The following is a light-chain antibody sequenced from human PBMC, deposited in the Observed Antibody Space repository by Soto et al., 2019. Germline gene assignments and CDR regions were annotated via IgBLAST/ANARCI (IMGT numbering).Light chain of an antibody. Sequence: EIVLTQSPGTLSLSPGERATLSCRASQSVSSSYFAWYQQKPGQAPRLLIYGASSRVTGVPDRFSGSGSGTDFTLTISRLEPEDFAVFYCQQYGSTPSTFGRGTKVDIK. CDR1: QSVSSSY. CDR3: QQYGSTPST. CDR2: GAS. J-gene: IGKJ4*02. V-gene: IGKV3-20*01.